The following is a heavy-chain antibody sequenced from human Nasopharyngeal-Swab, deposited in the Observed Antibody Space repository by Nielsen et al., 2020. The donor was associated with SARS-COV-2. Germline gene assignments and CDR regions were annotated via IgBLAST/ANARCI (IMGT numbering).Heavy chain of an antibody. CDR2: ISAYNGNT. CDR1: GYTFTSYG. CDR3: ARWAGIGDYYYGMDV. V-gene: IGHV1-18*01. J-gene: IGHJ6*02. D-gene: IGHD6-19*01. Sequence: ASVQVSCKASGYTFTSYGISWVRQAPAQGLEWMGWISAYNGNTNYAQKLQGRVTMTTDTSTSTAYMELRSLRSDDTAVYYCARWAGIGDYYYGMDVWGQGTMVTVSS.